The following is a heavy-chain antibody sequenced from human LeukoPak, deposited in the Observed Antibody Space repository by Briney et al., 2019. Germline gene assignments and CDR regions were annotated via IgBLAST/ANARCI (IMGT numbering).Heavy chain of an antibody. CDR1: GYTFTSYD. Sequence: GASVKVSCKASGYTFTSYDISWVRQAPGQGLEWMGWISAYNGNTNYAQKLQGRVTMTTDTSTSTAYMELRSLRSDDTAVYYCARVLSTVSVYYGMDVWGQGTTVTVSS. CDR2: ISAYNGNT. J-gene: IGHJ6*02. D-gene: IGHD2/OR15-2a*01. V-gene: IGHV1-18*01. CDR3: ARVLSTVSVYYGMDV.